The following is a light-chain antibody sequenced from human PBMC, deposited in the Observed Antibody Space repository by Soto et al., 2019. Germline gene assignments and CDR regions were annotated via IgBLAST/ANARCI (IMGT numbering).Light chain of an antibody. CDR3: QQSYTTPRT. Sequence: DIQMTQSPSSMSASVGDRVTITCRASQSIINYLNWYQQKPGKAPKLLIYAASSLQSGVPSRFSGSASGTDFTLTISSLQPEDFGTYYCQQSYTTPRTFGQGTKVEIK. J-gene: IGKJ1*01. CDR2: AAS. CDR1: QSIINY. V-gene: IGKV1-39*01.